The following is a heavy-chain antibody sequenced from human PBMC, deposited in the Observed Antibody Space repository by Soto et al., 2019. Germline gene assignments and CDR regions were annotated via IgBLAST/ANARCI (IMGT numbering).Heavy chain of an antibody. D-gene: IGHD1-1*01. CDR2: IIPNYEAA. CDR1: GGSFNNYV. Sequence: QVQLVQSGAEVRKPGSSVKVSCEASGGSFNNYVISWLRQAPGQGLEWMGGIIPNYEAANYAQKFRGRLTITADKATKTAFIEVNKPRPEETATYYCARYLNAGNLFGAFDFWGQGATVIVS. J-gene: IGHJ3*01. V-gene: IGHV1-69*06. CDR3: ARYLNAGNLFGAFDF.